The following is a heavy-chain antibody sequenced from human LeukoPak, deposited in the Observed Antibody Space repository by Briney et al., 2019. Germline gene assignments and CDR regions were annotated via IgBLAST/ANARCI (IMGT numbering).Heavy chain of an antibody. CDR3: AISSSWYHRFDY. D-gene: IGHD6-13*01. CDR1: GGSIGTYH. CDR2: IYDSGST. V-gene: IGHV4-4*09. Sequence: SETLSLTCTISGGSIGTYHWSWIRQPPGKGLEWIGYIYDSGSTNYNSSLKSRVTISVDTSKSEISLRLSSVTAADTAVYYCAISSSWYHRFDYWGQGTLITVSS. J-gene: IGHJ4*02.